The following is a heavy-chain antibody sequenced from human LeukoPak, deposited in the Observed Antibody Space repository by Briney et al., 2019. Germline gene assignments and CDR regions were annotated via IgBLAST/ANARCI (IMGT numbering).Heavy chain of an antibody. CDR1: GFTFSTYA. D-gene: IGHD4-23*01. Sequence: AGSLRLSCAASGFTFSTYAMHWVRQAPGKGLEWVAVIPYDGSNKYYADSVKGRFTISRENSKNRLYLQMNSLRAEDTAVYYCARAEGYGGELDSWGQGTLVTVSS. V-gene: IGHV3-30*04. J-gene: IGHJ4*02. CDR3: ARAEGYGGELDS. CDR2: IPYDGSNK.